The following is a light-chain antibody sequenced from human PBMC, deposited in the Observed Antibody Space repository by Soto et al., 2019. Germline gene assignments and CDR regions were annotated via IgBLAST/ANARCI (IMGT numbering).Light chain of an antibody. J-gene: IGLJ2*01. V-gene: IGLV1-44*01. CDR1: SSNIGSNT. CDR3: AAWDDSLNGL. Sequence: QSVLTQPPSASGTPGQRVTISCSGSSSNIGSNTVNWYQQLPGTAPKLLIYSNNQRPSGVPDRFSCSKSGTSASLAISGLQSEDEADYYCAAWDDSLNGLLGGGTKLTVL. CDR2: SNN.